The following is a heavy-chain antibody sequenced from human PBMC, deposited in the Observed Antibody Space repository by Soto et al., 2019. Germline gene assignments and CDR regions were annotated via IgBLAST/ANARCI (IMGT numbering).Heavy chain of an antibody. J-gene: IGHJ4*02. CDR2: IYYSGST. CDR3: ARQIVGATTDFDY. D-gene: IGHD1-26*01. CDR1: GGSISSSIYY. Sequence: SETLSLTCTVSGGSISSSIYYWGWIRQPPGKGLEWIGSIYYSGSTYYNPSLKSRVTISVDTSKNQFSLKLSSVTAADTAVYYCARQIVGATTDFDYWGQGTLVTVSS. V-gene: IGHV4-39*01.